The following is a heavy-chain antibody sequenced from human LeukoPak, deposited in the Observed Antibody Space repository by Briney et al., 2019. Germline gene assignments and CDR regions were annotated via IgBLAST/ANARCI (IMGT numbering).Heavy chain of an antibody. V-gene: IGHV3-11*01. Sequence: PGGSLRLSCGASGLTLGNSWVHWVRHAPGKGLEWLLYFNIGGNNTPYADSVKGRVTISRDNAKKSLYLEMNNLRAEDTAVYYCATDGAGFDTWGQGVLVTVSS. J-gene: IGHJ5*02. CDR1: GLTLGNSW. CDR3: ATDGAGFDT. CDR2: FNIGGNNT.